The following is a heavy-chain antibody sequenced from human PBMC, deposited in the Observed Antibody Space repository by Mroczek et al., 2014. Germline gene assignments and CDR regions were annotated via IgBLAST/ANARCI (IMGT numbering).Heavy chain of an antibody. CDR1: GGSFSGYY. J-gene: IGHJ6*03. Sequence: QVQLQQWGAGLLKPSETLSLTCAVYGGSFSGYYWSWIRQPPGKGLEWIGEINHSGSTNYNPSLKSRVTISVDTSKNQFSLKLSSVTAADTAVYYCARRLSIVVVPAARGYMDVWGKGTTVTVSS. V-gene: IGHV4-34*01. D-gene: IGHD2-2*01. CDR3: ARRLSIVVVPAARGYMDV. CDR2: INHSGST.